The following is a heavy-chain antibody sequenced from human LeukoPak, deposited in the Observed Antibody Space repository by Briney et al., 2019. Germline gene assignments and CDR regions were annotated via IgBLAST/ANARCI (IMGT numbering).Heavy chain of an antibody. CDR3: ARVDHSSGWLFEGAWYFDY. CDR2: INSDGSST. CDR1: GFTFSSYW. D-gene: IGHD6-19*01. J-gene: IGHJ4*02. Sequence: GGSLRLSCAASGFTFSSYWMHWVRQAPGKGLVWVSRINSDGSSTSYADSVKGRFTISRDNAKNTLYLQMNSLRAEDTAVYYCARVDHSSGWLFEGAWYFDYWGQGTLVTVSP. V-gene: IGHV3-74*01.